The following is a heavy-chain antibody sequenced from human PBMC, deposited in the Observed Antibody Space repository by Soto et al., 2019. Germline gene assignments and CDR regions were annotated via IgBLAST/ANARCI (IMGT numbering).Heavy chain of an antibody. CDR3: SIFPTRGLAGAFDF. D-gene: IGHD4-4*01. J-gene: IGHJ3*01. CDR2: SYYSGST. Sequence: PSETLSLTCTVSGGSVSSNGYYWSWIRQPPGKGLEWIGSSYYSGSTYYNPSLKSRVTISVDTSKNQFSLKVRSVTAADTAVYYCSIFPTRGLAGAFDFWGQGTMVTVSS. V-gene: IGHV4-39*07. CDR1: GGSVSSNGYY.